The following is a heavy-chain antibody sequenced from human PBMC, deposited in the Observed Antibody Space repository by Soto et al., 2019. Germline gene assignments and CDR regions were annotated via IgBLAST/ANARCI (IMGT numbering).Heavy chain of an antibody. CDR2: IWYDGSNK. CDR3: AKGRPQTNHLNFDY. J-gene: IGHJ4*02. CDR1: GFTFSSYG. D-gene: IGHD1-1*01. Sequence: GGSLRLSCAASGFTFSSYGMHWVRQAPGKGLEWVAVIWYDGSNKYYADSVKGRFTISRDNSKNTLYLQMNSLRAEDTAVYYCAKGRPQTNHLNFDYWGQGTLVTVSS. V-gene: IGHV3-33*06.